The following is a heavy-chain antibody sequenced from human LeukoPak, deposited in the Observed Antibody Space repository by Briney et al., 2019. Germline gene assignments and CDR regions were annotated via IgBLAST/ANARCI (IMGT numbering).Heavy chain of an antibody. Sequence: GRSLRLSCAASGFTFDDYAMHWVRQAPGKGLEWVSGISWNSGSIGYADSVKGRFTISRDNAKNSLYLQMNSLRAEDTALYYCAKGIQYGDGPFDYWGQGTLVTVSS. V-gene: IGHV3-9*01. CDR3: AKGIQYGDGPFDY. CDR2: ISWNSGSI. CDR1: GFTFDDYA. D-gene: IGHD4-17*01. J-gene: IGHJ4*02.